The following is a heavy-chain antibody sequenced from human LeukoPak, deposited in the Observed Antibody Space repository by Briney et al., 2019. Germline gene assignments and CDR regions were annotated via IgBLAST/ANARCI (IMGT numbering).Heavy chain of an antibody. CDR1: GGSISSYY. D-gene: IGHD1-26*01. CDR2: IYTSGST. J-gene: IGHJ4*02. Sequence: SETLSLTCTVSGGSISSYYWSWIRQPAGKGLEWIGRIYTSGSTNYNPSLKSRVTMSVDTSKNQFSLKLSSVTAADTAVYYCARYSGMGYSPGTYSNSWGQGTRVTVSS. CDR3: ARYSGMGYSPGTYSNS. V-gene: IGHV4-4*07.